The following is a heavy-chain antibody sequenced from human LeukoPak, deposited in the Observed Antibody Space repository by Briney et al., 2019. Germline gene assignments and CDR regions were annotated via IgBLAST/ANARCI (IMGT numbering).Heavy chain of an antibody. D-gene: IGHD3-22*01. CDR3: ARQLYYYDSSGYYSPKWFDP. CDR1: GGTFSSYA. V-gene: IGHV1-69*01. Sequence: GASVKVSCKASGGTFSSYAISWVRQAPGQGLEWMGGIIPIFGTANYAQKFQGRVTITADESTSTAYMELSSLRSEDTAVYYCARQLYYYDSSGYYSPKWFDPWGQGTLVTVSS. CDR2: IIPIFGTA. J-gene: IGHJ5*02.